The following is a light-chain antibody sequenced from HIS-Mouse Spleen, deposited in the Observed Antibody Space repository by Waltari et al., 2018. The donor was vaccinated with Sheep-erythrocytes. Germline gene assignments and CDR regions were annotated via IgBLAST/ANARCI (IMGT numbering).Light chain of an antibody. J-gene: IGKJ1*01. V-gene: IGKV3-15*01. Sequence: EIVMTQSPATLSVSPGERATLSCRASQSVSSNLAWYQQKPGQAPRLLIYGASTRATGSPARFSGSGSGTEFTLTNRSMQSEDFAVYYCQQYNNWPWTFGQGTKVEIK. CDR1: QSVSSN. CDR2: GAS. CDR3: QQYNNWPWT.